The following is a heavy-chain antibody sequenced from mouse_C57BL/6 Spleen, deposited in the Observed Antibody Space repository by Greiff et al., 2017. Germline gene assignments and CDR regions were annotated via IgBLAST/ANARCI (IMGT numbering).Heavy chain of an antibody. CDR3: ARGTVVGAMDY. CDR2: IWGGGST. V-gene: IGHV2-2*01. Sequence: QVQLQQSGPGLVQPSQSLYITCTVSGFSLTSYGVHWVRQSPGKGLEWLGGIWGGGSTNYNAAFISRLSISKDNSKSQVFFQMSSLRADDTAIYYCARGTVVGAMDYWGQGTSVTVSS. D-gene: IGHD1-1*01. CDR1: GFSLTSYG. J-gene: IGHJ4*01.